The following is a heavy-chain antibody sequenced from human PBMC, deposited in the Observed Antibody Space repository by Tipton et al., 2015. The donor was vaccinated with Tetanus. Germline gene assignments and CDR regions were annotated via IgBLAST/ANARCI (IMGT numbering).Heavy chain of an antibody. CDR2: ISAYNGNT. J-gene: IGHJ4*02. Sequence: QVQLVQSGGEVKKPGASVKVSCKASGNTFTSHGITWVRQAPGQGLEWMGWISAYNGNTNYAQKLQGRVTMTTDTSTSTAYMELRSLRSDDTAVYYCARDRAYSSGWSTQNDYWGQGTLVTVSS. D-gene: IGHD6-19*01. V-gene: IGHV1-18*01. CDR3: ARDRAYSSGWSTQNDY. CDR1: GNTFTSHG.